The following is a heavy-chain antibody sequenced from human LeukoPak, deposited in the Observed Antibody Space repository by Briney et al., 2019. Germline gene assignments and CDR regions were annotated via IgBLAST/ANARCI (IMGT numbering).Heavy chain of an antibody. CDR3: VPHDAFNI. CDR2: ILYDGRNK. Sequence: QPGGSLGLSCAASGFSFSSYGMHWVRQAPGKGLEWVAFILYDGRNKYYTDSVKGRFTISRDNSKNTLYLQMNSLRAQDTAMYYRVPHDAFNIWGQGTMVTVSS. J-gene: IGHJ3*02. V-gene: IGHV3-30*02. CDR1: GFSFSSYG.